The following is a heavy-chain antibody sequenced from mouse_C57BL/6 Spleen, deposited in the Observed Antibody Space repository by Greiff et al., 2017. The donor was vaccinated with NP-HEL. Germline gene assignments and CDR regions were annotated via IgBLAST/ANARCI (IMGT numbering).Heavy chain of an antibody. CDR1: GYTFTSYW. D-gene: IGHD2-3*01. V-gene: IGHV1-7*01. J-gene: IGHJ3*01. CDR3: ARGGDGYYSDWFAY. Sequence: VQLQESGAELAKPGASVKLSCKASGYTFTSYWMHWVKQRPGQGLEWIGYINPSSGYTKYNQKFKDKATLTAAKSSSTAYMPLSSLTYEDSAVYYCARGGDGYYSDWFAYWGQGTLVTVSA. CDR2: INPSSGYT.